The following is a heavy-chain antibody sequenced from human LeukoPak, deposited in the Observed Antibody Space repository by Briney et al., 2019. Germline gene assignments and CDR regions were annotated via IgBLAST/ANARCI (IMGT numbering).Heavy chain of an antibody. CDR3: ARGQPKFVELFAPLDY. V-gene: IGHV1-18*01. CDR1: GYTFITYG. J-gene: IGHJ4*02. D-gene: IGHD3-10*01. Sequence: ASVKVSCKASGYTFITYGITWVRQAPGQGLEWMGWISPYNGNTNYAQNFQGRVTITTDTSATTVYMELRSLRSDDTSVYYCARGQPKFVELFAPLDYWGQGTLVTVSS. CDR2: ISPYNGNT.